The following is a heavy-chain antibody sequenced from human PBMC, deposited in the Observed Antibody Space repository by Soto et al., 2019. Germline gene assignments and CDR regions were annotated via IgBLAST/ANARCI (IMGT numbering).Heavy chain of an antibody. CDR1: GFTFSSYA. CDR2: ISYDGSNK. D-gene: IGHD3-3*02. Sequence: QVQLVESGGGVVQPGRSLRLSCAASGFTFSSYAMHWVRQAPGKGLEWVAVISYDGSNKYYADSVKGRFTISRDNSKNTLYLQMNSLRAEDTAVYYCARFGGLALRGFDYWGQGTLVTVSS. V-gene: IGHV3-30-3*01. J-gene: IGHJ4*02. CDR3: ARFGGLALRGFDY.